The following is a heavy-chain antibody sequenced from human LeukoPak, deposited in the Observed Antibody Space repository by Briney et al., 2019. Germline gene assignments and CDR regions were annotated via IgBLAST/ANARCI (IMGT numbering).Heavy chain of an antibody. CDR1: GITFRNAW. V-gene: IGHV3-15*01. J-gene: IGHJ4*02. Sequence: GGSLRLSCAASGITFRNAWMDWVRQAPGKGLEWVGRIKSNPDGGTTDYAAPVKGRFTVSRDDSQNTLYLQMNSLRVEDTAVYYCVRELYGSGNVYYFDHWGQGTLVTVSS. CDR2: IKSNPDGGTT. CDR3: VRELYGSGNVYYFDH. D-gene: IGHD6-19*01.